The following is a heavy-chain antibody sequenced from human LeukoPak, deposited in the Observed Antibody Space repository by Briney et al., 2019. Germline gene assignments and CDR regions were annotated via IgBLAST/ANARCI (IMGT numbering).Heavy chain of an antibody. Sequence: GGSLRLSCAASGFTFSSYWMSWVRQAPGKGLEWVPNINQDRSEKYYVDSVKGRFTISRDNSKNSLYLQMNSLRAEDTAVYYCARDLSYSYDSSGYYYQTAPYFDYWGQGTLVTVSS. V-gene: IGHV3-7*01. CDR3: ARDLSYSYDSSGYYYQTAPYFDY. CDR2: INQDRSEK. D-gene: IGHD3-22*01. CDR1: GFTFSSYW. J-gene: IGHJ4*02.